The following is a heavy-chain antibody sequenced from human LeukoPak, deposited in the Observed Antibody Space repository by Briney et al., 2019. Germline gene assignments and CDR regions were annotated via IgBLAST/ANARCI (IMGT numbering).Heavy chain of an antibody. J-gene: IGHJ6*03. Sequence: ASVKVSCKASGDTFTSYDINWVRQATGQGLEWMGWMNPNSGNTGYAQKFQGRVTMTRNTSISTAYMELSSLRSEDTAVYYCAGTAAGTSPYYYYMDVWGKGTTVSVSS. CDR2: MNPNSGNT. V-gene: IGHV1-8*01. D-gene: IGHD6-13*01. CDR3: AGTAAGTSPYYYYMDV. CDR1: GDTFTSYD.